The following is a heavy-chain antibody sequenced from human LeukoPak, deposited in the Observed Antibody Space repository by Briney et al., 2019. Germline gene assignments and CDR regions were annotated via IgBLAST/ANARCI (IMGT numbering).Heavy chain of an antibody. CDR2: INPNSGGT. V-gene: IGHV1-2*02. J-gene: IGHJ4*02. CDR1: GYTFTGYY. Sequence: ASVTVSCTASGYTFTGYYMHWVRQAPGQGLEWMGWINPNSGGTNYAQKFQGRVTMTRDTSIRTAYMELSRLRSDDTAVYYCAREGYDILTGYYNVWGQGTLVTVSS. CDR3: AREGYDILTGYYNV. D-gene: IGHD3-9*01.